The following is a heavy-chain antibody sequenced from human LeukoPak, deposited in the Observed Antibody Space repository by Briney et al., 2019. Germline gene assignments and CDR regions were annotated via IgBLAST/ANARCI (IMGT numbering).Heavy chain of an antibody. CDR2: IIPILGIA. J-gene: IGHJ4*02. Sequence: SVKVSCKASGGTFSSYAISWVRQAPGQGLEWMGRIIPILGIANYAQKFQGRVTITADKSTSTAYMELSSLRSEDTAVYYCAREYYDSSGYYLDYWGQGTLVTVSS. D-gene: IGHD3-22*01. CDR3: AREYYDSSGYYLDY. CDR1: GGTFSSYA. V-gene: IGHV1-69*04.